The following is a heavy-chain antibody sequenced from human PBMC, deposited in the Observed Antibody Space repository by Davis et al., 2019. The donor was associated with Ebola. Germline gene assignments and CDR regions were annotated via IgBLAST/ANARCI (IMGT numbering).Heavy chain of an antibody. V-gene: IGHV3-49*04. CDR2: IRSKAYGGTT. Sequence: GESLKISCAASGFTFDDYAMSWVRQAPGKGLEWVGFIRSKAYGGTTEYAASVKGRFTISRDDSKSIAYLQMNSLKTEDTAVYYCTRERRTYYYDSSGYLPFDYWGQGTLVTVSS. J-gene: IGHJ4*02. CDR1: GFTFDDYA. CDR3: TRERRTYYYDSSGYLPFDY. D-gene: IGHD3-22*01.